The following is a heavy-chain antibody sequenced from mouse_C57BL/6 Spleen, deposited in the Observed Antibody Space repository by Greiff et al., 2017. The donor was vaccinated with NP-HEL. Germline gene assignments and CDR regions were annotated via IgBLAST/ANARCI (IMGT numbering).Heavy chain of an antibody. CDR1: GYAFTNYL. CDR3: ARNDYDWFAY. J-gene: IGHJ3*01. D-gene: IGHD2-4*01. V-gene: IGHV1-54*01. Sequence: VKLQESGAELVRPGTSVKVSCKASGYAFTNYLIEWVKQRPGQGLEWIGVINPGSGGTNYNEKFKGKATLTADKSSSTAYMQLSSLTSEDSAVYFCARNDYDWFAYWGQGTLVTVSA. CDR2: INPGSGGT.